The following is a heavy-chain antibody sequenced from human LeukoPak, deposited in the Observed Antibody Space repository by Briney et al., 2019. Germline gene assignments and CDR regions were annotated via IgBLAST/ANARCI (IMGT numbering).Heavy chain of an antibody. CDR2: IYYSGST. D-gene: IGHD3-22*01. J-gene: IGHJ4*02. Sequence: SETLSLTCTVSGGSISSSSYYWGWIRQPPGKGLEWIGSIYYSGSTYYNPSLKGRVTISVDTSKNQFSLKLSSVTAADTAVYYCARIWERSDQHYYDSTTPLGYFDYWGQGTLVTVSS. CDR1: GGSISSSSYY. V-gene: IGHV4-39*07. CDR3: ARIWERSDQHYYDSTTPLGYFDY.